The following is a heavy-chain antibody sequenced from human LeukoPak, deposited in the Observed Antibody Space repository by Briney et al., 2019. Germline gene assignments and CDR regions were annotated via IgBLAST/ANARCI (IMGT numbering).Heavy chain of an antibody. CDR3: ARDHNYAFDN. CDR1: GFPFNEYS. Sequence: KSGGSLRLSCAASGFPFNEYSMNWVRQAPGKGLEWISYIGISSGNTKCADSVKGRFTISGDNAKKSLYLQMNSLRVEDTAVYYCARDHNYAFDNWGQGALVTVSS. D-gene: IGHD1-1*01. J-gene: IGHJ4*02. CDR2: IGISSGNT. V-gene: IGHV3-11*06.